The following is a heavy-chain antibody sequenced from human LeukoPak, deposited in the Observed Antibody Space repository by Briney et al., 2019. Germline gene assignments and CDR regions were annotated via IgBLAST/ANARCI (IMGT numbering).Heavy chain of an antibody. J-gene: IGHJ4*02. Sequence: GGSLRLSCAASGLTFSNYSMTWVRQAPGKGLEWVSAIGGSGGSTYYAHSVKGRFTISRDNSKNTLYLQMNSLRAEDKAVYYCAKSTMYNYNDGNSFDYWGQGTLVTVSS. D-gene: IGHD1-20*01. CDR3: AKSTMYNYNDGNSFDY. CDR2: IGGSGGST. V-gene: IGHV3-23*01. CDR1: GLTFSNYS.